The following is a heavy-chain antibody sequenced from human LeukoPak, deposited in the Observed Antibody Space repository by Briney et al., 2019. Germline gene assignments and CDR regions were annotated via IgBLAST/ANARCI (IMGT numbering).Heavy chain of an antibody. V-gene: IGHV3-30*18. CDR2: ISYDGSNK. D-gene: IGHD3-10*01. Sequence: PGESLRLSCAASGFTFSSYGMHWVRQAPGKGLEWVAVISYDGSNKYYADSVKGRFTISRDNSKNTLYLQMNSLRAEDTAVYYCAKEKVDYYGSGNAFDIWGQGTMVTVSS. CDR1: GFTFSSYG. J-gene: IGHJ3*02. CDR3: AKEKVDYYGSGNAFDI.